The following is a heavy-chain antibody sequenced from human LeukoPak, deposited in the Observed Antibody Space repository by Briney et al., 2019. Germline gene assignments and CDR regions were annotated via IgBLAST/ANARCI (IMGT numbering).Heavy chain of an antibody. Sequence: GGSLRLSCAASGFTFSNYGMSWVRQAPGKGLEWVSGISGSGGSRYYADSVKGRFTISRDNAKNSLYLQMNSLRAEDTAVYYCARVRVEQLRADYYYYYMDVWGKGTTVTVSS. D-gene: IGHD6-13*01. V-gene: IGHV3-23*01. CDR1: GFTFSNYG. J-gene: IGHJ6*03. CDR2: ISGSGGSR. CDR3: ARVRVEQLRADYYYYYMDV.